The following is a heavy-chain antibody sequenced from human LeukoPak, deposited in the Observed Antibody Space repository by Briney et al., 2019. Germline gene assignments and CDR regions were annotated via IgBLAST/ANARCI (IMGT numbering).Heavy chain of an antibody. CDR1: GFTFSTYE. J-gene: IGHJ4*02. Sequence: GGSLRLSCAASGFTFSTYEMNWVRQAPGKGLGWVSYISTSGSTIYYADSVKGRFTISRDNAKNSLYLQMNSLRAEDTAVYYCGGVSGSSIFDYWGQGTLVTVSS. V-gene: IGHV3-48*03. CDR2: ISTSGSTI. CDR3: GGVSGSSIFDY. D-gene: IGHD3-16*01.